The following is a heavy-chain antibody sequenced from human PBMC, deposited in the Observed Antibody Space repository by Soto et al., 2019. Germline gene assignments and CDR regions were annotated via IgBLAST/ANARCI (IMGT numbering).Heavy chain of an antibody. D-gene: IGHD6-19*01. J-gene: IGHJ4*02. Sequence: PGGSLRLSCAASGFTFSSYWTHWVRQAPGKGLVWVSRINSDGSSTSYADSVKGRFTISRDNAKNTLYLQMNSLRAEDTAVYYCARRSGSSGWKTNFDYWGQGTLVTVSS. CDR2: INSDGSST. V-gene: IGHV3-74*01. CDR3: ARRSGSSGWKTNFDY. CDR1: GFTFSSYW.